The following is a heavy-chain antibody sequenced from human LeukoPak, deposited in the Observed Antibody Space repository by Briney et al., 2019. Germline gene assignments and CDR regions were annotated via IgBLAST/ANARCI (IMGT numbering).Heavy chain of an antibody. V-gene: IGHV3-23*01. Sequence: QCGGSLRLSCAASGLTLSSYAMSWVRQAPGKGLEWVSAISGSGGSTYYADSVKGRFTISRDNSKNTLYLQMNSLRAEDTAVYYCAKLRAAAAGVYWGQGTLVTVSS. CDR1: GLTLSSYA. CDR2: ISGSGGST. D-gene: IGHD6-13*01. J-gene: IGHJ4*02. CDR3: AKLRAAAAGVY.